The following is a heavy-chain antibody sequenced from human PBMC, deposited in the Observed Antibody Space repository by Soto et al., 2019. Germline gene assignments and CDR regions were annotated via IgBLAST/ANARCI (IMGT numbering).Heavy chain of an antibody. J-gene: IGHJ5*02. V-gene: IGHV4-4*02. CDR2: IYQTGST. CDR3: ARVWGALAPIAGWFGP. D-gene: IGHD3-16*01. CDR1: NGSITSGNW. Sequence: QVQLQESGPGLVKPSGTLSLTCAVSNGSITSGNWWSWVRQPPGKGLAWIGDIYQTGSTNYNPSLRSRVIISVDKSKNKFSLSLSSVTAADTAVYFCARVWGALAPIAGWFGPWGRGILVTVSS.